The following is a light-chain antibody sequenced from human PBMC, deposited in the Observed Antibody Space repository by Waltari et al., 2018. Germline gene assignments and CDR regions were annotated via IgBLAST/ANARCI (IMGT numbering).Light chain of an antibody. Sequence: DIVLTQSPDVLSVSLRESATIHCTSSQNVLYAFNHKNFLSWYQQKPGQPPRLLIYWASTREAGVPDRFSGSGSGADFSLTISSLQTDDAAVYYCQQYHSTPYTFGPGTKLEI. V-gene: IGKV4-1*01. CDR2: WAS. J-gene: IGKJ2*01. CDR3: QQYHSTPYT. CDR1: QNVLYAFNHKNF.